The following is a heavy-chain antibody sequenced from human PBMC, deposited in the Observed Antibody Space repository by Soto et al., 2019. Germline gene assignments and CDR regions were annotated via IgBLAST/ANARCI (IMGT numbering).Heavy chain of an antibody. CDR1: GYSFISYW. V-gene: IGHV5-10-1*01. Sequence: PGESLKISCKGSGYSFISYWIGWVRQMPGKGLEWMGRIDPSDSYTNYSPSFQGHVTISADKSISTAYLQWSSLKASDTAMYYCARLGLLRGSSGYLIHYYGMDGWGQGTTVTVSS. D-gene: IGHD3-22*01. J-gene: IGHJ6*02. CDR3: ARLGLLRGSSGYLIHYYGMDG. CDR2: IDPSDSYT.